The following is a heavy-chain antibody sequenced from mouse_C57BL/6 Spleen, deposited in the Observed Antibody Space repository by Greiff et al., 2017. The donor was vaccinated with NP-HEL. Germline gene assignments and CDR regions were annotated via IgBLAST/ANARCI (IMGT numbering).Heavy chain of an antibody. CDR3: VIYYVWYFDV. CDR2: ISYDGSN. V-gene: IGHV3-6*01. Sequence: EVQLQESGPGLVKPSQSLSLTCSVTGYSITSGYYWNWIRQFPGNKLEWMGYISYDGSNNYNPSLKNRISITRDTSKNQFFLKLNSVTTEDTATYYCVIYYVWYFDVWGTGTTVTVSS. D-gene: IGHD2-1*01. CDR1: GYSITSGYY. J-gene: IGHJ1*03.